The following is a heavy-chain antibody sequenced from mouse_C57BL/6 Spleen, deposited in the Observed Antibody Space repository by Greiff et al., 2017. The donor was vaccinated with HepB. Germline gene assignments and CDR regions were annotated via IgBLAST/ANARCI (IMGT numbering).Heavy chain of an antibody. CDR1: GYTFTDYY. V-gene: IGHV1-26*01. Sequence: VQLQQSGPELVKPGASVKISCKASGYTFTDYYMNWVKQSHGKSLEWIGDINPNNGGTSYNQKFKGKATLTVDKSSSSAYMELRSLTSEDSAVYDCARSLTTVVAHYWYFDVWGTGTTVTVSS. CDR3: ARSLTTVVAHYWYFDV. J-gene: IGHJ1*03. D-gene: IGHD1-1*01. CDR2: INPNNGGT.